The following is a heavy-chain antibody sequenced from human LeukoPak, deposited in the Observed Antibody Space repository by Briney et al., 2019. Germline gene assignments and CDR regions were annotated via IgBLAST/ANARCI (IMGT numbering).Heavy chain of an antibody. CDR1: GGSISSGGYY. CDR2: IYYSGST. CDR3: ARELGLTYYDSHDAFDI. J-gene: IGHJ3*02. V-gene: IGHV4-31*03. Sequence: SQTLSLTCTVSGGSISSGGYYWSWIRQHPGKGLEWIGYIYYSGSTYYNPSLKSRVTISVDTSKNQFSLKLSSVTAADTAVYYCARELGLTYYDSHDAFDIWGQGTMVTVSS. D-gene: IGHD3-22*01.